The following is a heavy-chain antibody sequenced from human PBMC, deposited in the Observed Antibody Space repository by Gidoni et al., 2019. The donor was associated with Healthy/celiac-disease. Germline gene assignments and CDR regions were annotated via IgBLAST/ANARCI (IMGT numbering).Heavy chain of an antibody. Sequence: EVQLVESGGGLVQPGGSLRLSCAASGFPVRTHYMRWVRQAPGKGLEWVSVIYSGGSTYYADSVKGRFTISRDNSKNTLYLQMNSLRAEDTAVYYCARYCSGGSCYPTPAYGMDVWGQGTTVTVSS. V-gene: IGHV3-66*02. J-gene: IGHJ6*02. CDR1: GFPVRTHY. CDR3: ARYCSGGSCYPTPAYGMDV. D-gene: IGHD2-15*01. CDR2: IYSGGST.